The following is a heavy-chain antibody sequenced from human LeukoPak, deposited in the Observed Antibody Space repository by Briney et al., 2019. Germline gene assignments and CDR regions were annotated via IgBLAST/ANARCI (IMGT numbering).Heavy chain of an antibody. CDR3: SRLSGDLDYYYYYYMDV. CDR1: GGSISSSSYY. J-gene: IGHJ6*03. D-gene: IGHD2-21*02. CDR2: IYHSGST. Sequence: ASETLSPTCTVSGGSISSSSYYWGWIRQPPGKGLEWIGSIYHSGSTYYNPSLKSRVTISVDKSKNQFSLKLSSVTAADTAVYYCSRLSGDLDYYYYYYMDVWGKGTTVTVSS. V-gene: IGHV4-39*07.